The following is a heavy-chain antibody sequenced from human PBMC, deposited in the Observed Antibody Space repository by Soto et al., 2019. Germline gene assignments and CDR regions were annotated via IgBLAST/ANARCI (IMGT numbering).Heavy chain of an antibody. J-gene: IGHJ6*02. Sequence: GGSLRLSCAASGFTFSSYGMHWVRQAPGKGLEWVSVISSSGDNIYYADSVRGRYTISRDNAKNSLYLQVNSPRAEDTAVYYWARDIWVSTLPPGYYGMDVWGQGTTVTVSS. CDR3: ARDIWVSTLPPGYYGMDV. CDR1: GFTFSSYG. V-gene: IGHV3-21*01. D-gene: IGHD3-16*01. CDR2: ISSSGDNI.